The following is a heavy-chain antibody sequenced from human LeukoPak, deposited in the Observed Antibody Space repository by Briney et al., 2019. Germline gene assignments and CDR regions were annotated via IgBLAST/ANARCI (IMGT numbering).Heavy chain of an antibody. CDR1: GFGFSDYY. Sequence: GGSLRLSCVVSGFGFSDYYMSWIRQAPGKGLEWVSYISSSGSTIYYADSVKGRFTISRDNAKNSLYLQMNSLRAEDTAVYYCARVYSSGWYPPAYWGQGTLVTVSS. V-gene: IGHV3-11*01. D-gene: IGHD6-19*01. J-gene: IGHJ4*02. CDR2: ISSSGSTI. CDR3: ARVYSSGWYPPAY.